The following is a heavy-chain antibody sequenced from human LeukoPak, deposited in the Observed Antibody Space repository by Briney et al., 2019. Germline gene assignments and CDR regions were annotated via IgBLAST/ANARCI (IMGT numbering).Heavy chain of an antibody. V-gene: IGHV3-43D*03. D-gene: IGHD3-22*01. J-gene: IGHJ4*02. Sequence: PGGSLRLSCAASGFTFDDYAMHWVRQAPGKGLEWVSLISWDGGTAYYADSVKGRFTIPRDNSKNSLYLQMNSLRAEDTALYYCAKVGSSGYMSYFDYWGQGTLVTVSS. CDR1: GFTFDDYA. CDR3: AKVGSSGYMSYFDY. CDR2: ISWDGGTA.